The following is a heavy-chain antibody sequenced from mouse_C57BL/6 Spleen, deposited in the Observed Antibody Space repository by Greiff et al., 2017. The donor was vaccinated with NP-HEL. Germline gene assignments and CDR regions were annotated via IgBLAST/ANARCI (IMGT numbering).Heavy chain of an antibody. CDR3: APCCEYGHFDY. CDR1: GYTFTDYT. V-gene: IGHV1-78*01. D-gene: IGHD1-2*01. CDR2: INPRDGST. J-gene: IGHJ2*01. Sequence: QVPLQQSDAELVKPGASVKMSCTVSGYTFTDYTIHWMKQRPEQGLEWIGYINPRDGSTKYNEKFKGKATLTADKSSSTAYMQLNSLTSEDSAVYYCAPCCEYGHFDYWGQGTTLTVSS.